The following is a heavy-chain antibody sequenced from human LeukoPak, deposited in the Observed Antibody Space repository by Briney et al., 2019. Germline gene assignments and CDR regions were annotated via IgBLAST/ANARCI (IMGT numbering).Heavy chain of an antibody. D-gene: IGHD2-2*01. CDR1: GFTFSSY. Sequence: GGSLRLSCAASGFTFSSYMNWVRQAPGKGLEWVSSISSSSSYIYYADSVKGRFTISRDNAKNSLYLQMNSLRAEDTAVYYCARVSCSSTSCYEELDYWGQGTLVTVSS. CDR2: ISSSSSYI. J-gene: IGHJ4*02. V-gene: IGHV3-21*01. CDR3: ARVSCSSTSCYEELDY.